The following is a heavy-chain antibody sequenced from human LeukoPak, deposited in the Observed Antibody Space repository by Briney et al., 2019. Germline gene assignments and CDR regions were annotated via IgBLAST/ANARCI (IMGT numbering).Heavy chain of an antibody. D-gene: IGHD3-10*01. Sequence: GGSLRLSCAASGFTFSSYAMSWVRQAQGKGLEWVSAISGGVGTTYYADSVKGRFTISRDNSKNTLYLQMNSLRAEDTAVYYCAKGDGSGSYLPYYFDHWGQGTLVTVSS. CDR2: ISGGVGTT. V-gene: IGHV3-23*01. J-gene: IGHJ4*02. CDR3: AKGDGSGSYLPYYFDH. CDR1: GFTFSSYA.